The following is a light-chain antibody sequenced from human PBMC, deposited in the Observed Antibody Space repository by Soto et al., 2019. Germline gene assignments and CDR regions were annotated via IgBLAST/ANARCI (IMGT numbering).Light chain of an antibody. CDR3: RSSVGSNIFVV. CDR1: SSDVGGYNY. V-gene: IGLV2-8*01. CDR2: EVS. Sequence: QSALTQPPSASGSPGQSVTISCTGTSSDVGGYNYVSWYQQHPGKAPKLMIYEVSTRTSGVPDRFSGSKSVNTASLTVSGLQAEDEADYYCRSSVGSNIFVVFGGGTKLTVL. J-gene: IGLJ2*01.